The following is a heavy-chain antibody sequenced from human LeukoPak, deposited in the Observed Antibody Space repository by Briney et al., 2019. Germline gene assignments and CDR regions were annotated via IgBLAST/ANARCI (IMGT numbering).Heavy chain of an antibody. J-gene: IGHJ4*02. CDR3: ARGRRGGSFDY. CDR1: GGSISSGSYY. D-gene: IGHD3-16*01. Sequence: PSETLSLTCTVSGGSISSGSYYWSWIRQPAGKGLEWIGRIYTSGSTNYNPSLKSRVTISVDTSKNQFSLKLSSVTAADTAVYYCARGRRGGSFDYWGQGTLVTVSS. V-gene: IGHV4-61*02. CDR2: IYTSGST.